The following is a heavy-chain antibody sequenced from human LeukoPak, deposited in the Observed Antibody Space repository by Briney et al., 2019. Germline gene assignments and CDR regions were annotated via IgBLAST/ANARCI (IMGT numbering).Heavy chain of an antibody. Sequence: SGGSLRLSCAASGFTFSSYEMNWVRQAPGKGLEWVSAISGSGGSTYYADSVKGRFTISRDNSKNTLYLQMNSLRAEDTAVYYCAKDSGGSIFDYWGQGTLVTVSS. D-gene: IGHD3-16*01. V-gene: IGHV3-23*01. J-gene: IGHJ4*02. CDR2: ISGSGGST. CDR3: AKDSGGSIFDY. CDR1: GFTFSSYE.